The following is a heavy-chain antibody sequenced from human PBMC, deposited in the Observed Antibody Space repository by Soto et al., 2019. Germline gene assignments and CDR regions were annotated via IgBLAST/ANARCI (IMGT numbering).Heavy chain of an antibody. D-gene: IGHD3-10*01. V-gene: IGHV4-31*03. CDR2: IYYSGST. Sequence: PSETLSLTCTVSGGSISSGGYYWSWIRQHPGKGLEWIGYIYYSGSTYYNPSLKGRVTISVDTSKNQLSLKLSSVTAADTAVYYCARDSYYGSGHDYWGQGTLVTVSS. CDR3: ARDSYYGSGHDY. CDR1: GGSISSGGYY. J-gene: IGHJ4*02.